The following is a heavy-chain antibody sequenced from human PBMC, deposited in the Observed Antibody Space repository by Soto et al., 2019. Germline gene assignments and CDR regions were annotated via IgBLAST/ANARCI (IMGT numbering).Heavy chain of an antibody. CDR1: GYSFTDYY. V-gene: IGHV1-2*02. Sequence: QVHLVQSGAEVKKPVASVKVSCKASGYSFTDYYMHWVRQAPGQGLEWMGWINTKTGGTNYAQRVQGRVTMTGDTSINTAYMELSRLRSDDTAVYYCARVGPTGGFDPWGQGTVVTVSS. J-gene: IGHJ5*02. CDR3: ARVGPTGGFDP. D-gene: IGHD1-26*01. CDR2: INTKTGGT.